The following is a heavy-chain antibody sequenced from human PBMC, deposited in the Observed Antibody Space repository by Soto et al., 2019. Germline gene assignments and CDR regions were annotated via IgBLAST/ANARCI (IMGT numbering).Heavy chain of an antibody. CDR1: GGSISSGGYS. CDR3: ARVVGATMRAPGFGYFDY. D-gene: IGHD1-26*01. J-gene: IGHJ4*02. CDR2: IYYSGST. V-gene: IGHV4-30-2*01. Sequence: PSETLSLTCAVSGGSISSGGYSWSWIRQPPGKGLEWIGCIYYSGSTYYNPSLKSRVTISVDTSKNQFSLKLSSVTAADTAVYYCARVVGATMRAPGFGYFDYWGQGTLVTVSS.